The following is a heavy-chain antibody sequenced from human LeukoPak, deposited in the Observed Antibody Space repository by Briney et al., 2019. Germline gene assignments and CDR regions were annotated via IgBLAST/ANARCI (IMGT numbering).Heavy chain of an antibody. J-gene: IGHJ4*02. CDR2: ISSSSGTI. Sequence: PGGSLRLSCAASGFTFSSYTMNWVRQASWKGLEWISFISSSSGTIDYADSVKGRFTISRDNSKNTLYLQMNSLRAEDTAVYYCAKDLPPGFSAAGSSGLDYWGQGTLVTVSS. D-gene: IGHD6-13*01. V-gene: IGHV3-48*01. CDR3: AKDLPPGFSAAGSSGLDY. CDR1: GFTFSSYT.